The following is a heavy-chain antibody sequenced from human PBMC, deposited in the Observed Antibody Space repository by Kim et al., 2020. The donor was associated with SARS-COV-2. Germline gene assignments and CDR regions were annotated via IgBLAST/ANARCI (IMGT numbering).Heavy chain of an antibody. D-gene: IGHD6-19*01. CDR2: ISAYNGNT. CDR1: GYTFTSYG. Sequence: ASVKVSCKASGYTFTSYGISWVRQAPGQGLEWMGWISAYNGNTNYAQKLQGRVTMTTDTSTSTAYMELRSLRSDDTAVYYCAITDPWYSSGSFDYWGQGTLVTVSS. CDR3: AITDPWYSSGSFDY. J-gene: IGHJ4*02. V-gene: IGHV1-18*01.